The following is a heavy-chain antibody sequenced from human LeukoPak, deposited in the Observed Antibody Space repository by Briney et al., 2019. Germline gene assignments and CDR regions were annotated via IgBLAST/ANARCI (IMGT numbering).Heavy chain of an antibody. J-gene: IGHJ1*01. CDR2: ISGSGGST. CDR1: GFTFSSYA. Sequence: GGSLRLSCAASGFTFSSYAMSWVRQAPGKGLEWVSAISGSGGSTYYADSVKGRFTISRDNSKNTLYLQMNSLRAEDTAVYYCAKPYCTNAVCYGYFQHWGQGTLVTVSS. V-gene: IGHV3-23*01. D-gene: IGHD2-8*01. CDR3: AKPYCTNAVCYGYFQH.